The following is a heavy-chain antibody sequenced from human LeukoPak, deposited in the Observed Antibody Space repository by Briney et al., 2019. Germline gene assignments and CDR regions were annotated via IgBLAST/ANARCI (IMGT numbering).Heavy chain of an antibody. CDR3: ARGVSSGLNWFDP. J-gene: IGHJ5*02. D-gene: IGHD3-22*01. V-gene: IGHV4-59*01. CDR2: IYYSGST. Sequence: PSETLSLTCTVSGCSLSSYYWSWIRQPPGKGLAWIGYIYYSGSTNYNPSLKSRVTISVDTSKNQFSLKRSSVPAADTAVYYCARGVSSGLNWFDPWGQGTLVTVSS. CDR1: GCSLSSYY.